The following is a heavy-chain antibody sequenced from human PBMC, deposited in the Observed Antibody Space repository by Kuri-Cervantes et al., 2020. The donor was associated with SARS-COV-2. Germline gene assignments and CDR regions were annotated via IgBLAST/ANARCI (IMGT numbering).Heavy chain of an antibody. V-gene: IGHV3-23*01. CDR3: AGATISGVDRSPVY. CDR2: IDGGSYSI. CDR1: GFTFSTYA. J-gene: IGHJ4*02. Sequence: GGSLRLSCAASGFTFSTYAVSWVRQAPGKGLEWVSSIDGGSYSIFYADSVKGRFTISRDNSKNTLYLQMNSLTAEDTAVYYCAGATISGVDRSPVYWGQGTLVTVSS. D-gene: IGHD3-3*01.